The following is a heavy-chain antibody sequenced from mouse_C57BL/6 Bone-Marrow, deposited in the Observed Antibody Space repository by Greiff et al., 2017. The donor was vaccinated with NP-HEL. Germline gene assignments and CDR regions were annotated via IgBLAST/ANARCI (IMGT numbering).Heavy chain of an antibody. Sequence: EVHLVESGPELVKPGASVKISCKASGYSFTGYYMNWVKQSPEKSLEWIGEINPSTGGTTYNQKFKAKATLTVDKSSSTAYMQLKSLTSEDSAVYYCARREDSSGFHYAMDYWGQGTSVTVSS. V-gene: IGHV1-42*01. CDR2: INPSTGGT. CDR3: ARREDSSGFHYAMDY. D-gene: IGHD3-2*02. J-gene: IGHJ4*01. CDR1: GYSFTGYY.